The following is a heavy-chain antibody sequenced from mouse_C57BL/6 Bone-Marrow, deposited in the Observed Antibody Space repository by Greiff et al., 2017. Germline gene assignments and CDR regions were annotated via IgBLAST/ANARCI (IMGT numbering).Heavy chain of an antibody. CDR2: IYPYNDGT. CDR3: ARDGYYGSSDWYFDV. D-gene: IGHD1-1*01. Sequence: EVQLVESGPELVKPGASVKMSCKASGYTFTSYVMHWVKQKPGQGLEWIGYIYPYNDGTKYNEKFKGKATLTSDKSSSPAYMELSSLTSEDSAVYYCARDGYYGSSDWYFDVWGTGTTVTVSS. CDR1: GYTFTSYV. J-gene: IGHJ1*03. V-gene: IGHV1-14*01.